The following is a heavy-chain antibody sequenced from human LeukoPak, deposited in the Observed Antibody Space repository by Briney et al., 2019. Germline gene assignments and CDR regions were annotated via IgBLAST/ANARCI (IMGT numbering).Heavy chain of an antibody. V-gene: IGHV1-24*01. D-gene: IGHD5-12*01. CDR1: GYTLTELS. CDR3: ATDRRGYGYAFDI. J-gene: IGHJ3*02. Sequence: GASVTVSCKVSGYTLTELSMHWVRQAPGKELEWMGGFDPEDGETIYSQKFQGRVTMTEDTSTDTAYMELRSLRSEDTAVYYCATDRRGYGYAFDIWGQGTMVTVSS. CDR2: FDPEDGET.